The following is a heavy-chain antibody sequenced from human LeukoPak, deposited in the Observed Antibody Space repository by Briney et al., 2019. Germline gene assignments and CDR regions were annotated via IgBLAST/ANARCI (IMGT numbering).Heavy chain of an antibody. CDR1: GFTFRDYY. V-gene: IGHV3-7*01. J-gene: IGHJ6*02. D-gene: IGHD3-10*01. CDR2: IKQDGSEK. Sequence: GGSLRLSCAASGFTFRDYYMSWVRQAPGKGLEWVANIKQDGSEKYYVDSVKGRFTISRDNAKNSLYLQMNSLRAEDTAVYYCARGDRVRGVSYYYYGMDVWGQGTTVTVSS. CDR3: ARGDRVRGVSYYYYGMDV.